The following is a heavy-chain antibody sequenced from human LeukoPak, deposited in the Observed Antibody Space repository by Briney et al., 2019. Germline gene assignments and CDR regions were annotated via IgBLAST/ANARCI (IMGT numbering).Heavy chain of an antibody. J-gene: IGHJ5*02. CDR2: MSYDGSNK. CDR3: ARTLTMLSWFDP. V-gene: IGHV3-30*03. CDR1: GFTFSSYS. Sequence: SGGSLRLSCAASGFTFSSYSMNWVRQAPGKGLEWVAVMSYDGSNKYYADSVKGRFTISRDNSKNTLYLQMNSLRPEDTAVYYCARTLTMLSWFDPWGQGTLVTVSS. D-gene: IGHD4/OR15-4a*01.